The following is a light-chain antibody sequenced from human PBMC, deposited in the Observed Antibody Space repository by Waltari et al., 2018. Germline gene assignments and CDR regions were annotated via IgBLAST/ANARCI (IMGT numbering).Light chain of an antibody. CDR1: ALLKQV. Sequence: SYELTQPPSVSVSPGQTARLTCSGDALLKQVAFWYQQKSGQAPVVVIYKDTERPSGIPDRISGSSSGTTVTLTISGAQAEDEADYYCQSGDSSGVVVFGGGTKLTVL. CDR3: QSGDSSGVVV. J-gene: IGLJ2*01. V-gene: IGLV3-25*03. CDR2: KDT.